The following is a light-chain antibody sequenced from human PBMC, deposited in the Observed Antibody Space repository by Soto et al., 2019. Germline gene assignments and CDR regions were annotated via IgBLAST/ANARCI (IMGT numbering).Light chain of an antibody. Sequence: DIQLTQSPSTLSASVGDRVTITCRASQTISSWLAWYQRKPGKAPNLLIYKTSNLESGVPSRFSGSGSGTEFTLTISSLQPDDFATYYCQYYNDYCWTFGQGTKVEIK. V-gene: IGKV1-5*03. CDR1: QTISSW. CDR2: KTS. J-gene: IGKJ1*01. CDR3: QYYNDYCWT.